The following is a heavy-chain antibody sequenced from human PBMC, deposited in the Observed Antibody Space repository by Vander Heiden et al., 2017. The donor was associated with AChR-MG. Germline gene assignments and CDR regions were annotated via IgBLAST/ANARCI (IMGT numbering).Heavy chain of an antibody. D-gene: IGHD2-8*02. CDR1: GCTFSSYS. V-gene: IGHV3-21*01. CDR3: ARAGEKITAGSGWFDP. J-gene: IGHJ5*02. Sequence: EVQLVESGGGLVKPGGSLRPSCAASGCTFSSYSMNWVRQAPGKGLEWVSSISSSSSYIYYADSVKGRFTISRDNAKNSLYLQMNSLRAEDTAVYYCARAGEKITAGSGWFDPWGQGTLVTVSS. CDR2: ISSSSSYI.